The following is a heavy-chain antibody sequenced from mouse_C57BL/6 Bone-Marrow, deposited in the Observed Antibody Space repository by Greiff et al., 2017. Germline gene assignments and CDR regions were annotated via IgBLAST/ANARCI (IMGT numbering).Heavy chain of an antibody. J-gene: IGHJ2*01. Sequence: QVTLKESGPGILQPSQTLSLTCSFSGFSLSTFGMGVGWIRQPSGKGLEWLAHIWWDDDKYYNPALKSRLTIPKDTSKNQVFLKIANVDTADTATYYCARMRDYYSNYEGLDYWGQGTTLTVSS. V-gene: IGHV8-8*01. CDR1: GFSLSTFGMG. CDR2: IWWDDDK. CDR3: ARMRDYYSNYEGLDY. D-gene: IGHD2-5*01.